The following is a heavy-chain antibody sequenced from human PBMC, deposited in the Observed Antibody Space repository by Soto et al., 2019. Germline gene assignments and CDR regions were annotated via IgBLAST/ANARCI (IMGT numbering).Heavy chain of an antibody. CDR3: ARVLYYGSGSYSPYGMDV. D-gene: IGHD3-10*01. CDR1: GVSFNNNG. Sequence: QVQLVQSGADVKKPGSSVKVSCKTSGVSFNNNGIGWVRQAPGHGLEWMGGVSPPFRTSNYARKFQGRISITADASTGTVNLELSSLSSEDTAQYYCARVLYYGSGSYSPYGMDVWGQGTTGTVSS. CDR2: VSPPFRTS. V-gene: IGHV1-69*01. J-gene: IGHJ6*02.